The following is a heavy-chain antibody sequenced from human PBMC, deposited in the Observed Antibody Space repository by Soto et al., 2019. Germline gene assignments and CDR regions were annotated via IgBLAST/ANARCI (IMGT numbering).Heavy chain of an antibody. D-gene: IGHD3-3*01. CDR3: ARGQRFSDWFDP. CDR2: IYSSGNT. V-gene: IGHV4-4*07. CDR1: GGTISGYY. Sequence: SETLSLTCSVSGGTISGYYWTWIRQPAGKGLEWIGRIYSSGNTKYNPSLQSRVTMSLDTSNNQFSLRLTSVTAADTAVYYCARGQRFSDWFDPWGQGTLVTVSS. J-gene: IGHJ5*02.